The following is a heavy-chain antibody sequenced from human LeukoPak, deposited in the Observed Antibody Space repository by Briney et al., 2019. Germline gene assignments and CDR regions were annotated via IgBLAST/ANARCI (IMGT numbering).Heavy chain of an antibody. D-gene: IGHD6-6*01. J-gene: IGHJ6*02. Sequence: ASVKVSCKASGYTFTGYYMRWVRQAPGQGLEWMGWINPNSGGTNYAQKFQGRVTMTRDTSISTAYMELSRLRSDDTAVYYCARDFGIAARYYYYGMDVWGQGTTVTVSS. CDR1: GYTFTGYY. V-gene: IGHV1-2*02. CDR2: INPNSGGT. CDR3: ARDFGIAARYYYYGMDV.